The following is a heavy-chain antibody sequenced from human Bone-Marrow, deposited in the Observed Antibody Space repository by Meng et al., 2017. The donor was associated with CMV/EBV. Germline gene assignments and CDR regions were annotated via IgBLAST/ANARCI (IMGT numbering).Heavy chain of an antibody. CDR2: ISYDGGGNK. CDR1: GSTFNTVA. Sequence: GGSLRLSCAASGSTFNTVAMHWVRQAPGKGLEWVAVISYDGGGNKYYAESVRGRFTISRDNSRAALYLQMNSLMAEDTAVYYGAGGALWRIAAAGTTFDYWGQGTLVAVSS. J-gene: IGHJ4*02. D-gene: IGHD6-13*01. CDR3: AGGALWRIAAAGTTFDY. V-gene: IGHV3-33*01.